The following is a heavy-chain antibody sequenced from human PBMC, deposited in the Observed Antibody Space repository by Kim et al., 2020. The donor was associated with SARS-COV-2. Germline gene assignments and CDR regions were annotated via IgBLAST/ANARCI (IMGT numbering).Heavy chain of an antibody. J-gene: IGHJ6*02. Sequence: GGSLRLSRAASGFTVSSNYMSWVRQAPGKGLEWVSVIYSGGRTYYADSVKGRFTISRDNSKNTLYLQMNSLRAEDTAVYYCARDETYDFWGGYYTTVDGMDVWGQGTTVTVSS. CDR1: GFTVSSNY. CDR3: ARDETYDFWGGYYTTVDGMDV. D-gene: IGHD3-3*01. CDR2: IYSGGRT. V-gene: IGHV3-66*01.